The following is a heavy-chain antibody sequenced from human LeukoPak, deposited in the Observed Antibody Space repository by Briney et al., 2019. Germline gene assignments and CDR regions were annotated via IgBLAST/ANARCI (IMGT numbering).Heavy chain of an antibody. CDR3: ATSDTVSTYNWFDP. CDR2: IRYSGST. Sequence: SETLSLTCNVSGGSISSNTYFWGWIRRPPGKGLEWIGSIRYSGSTYYNPSLKSRVTISVDTSNNQFSLHLTSLTAADTAMYYCATSDTVSTYNWFDPWGLGTLVTVS. D-gene: IGHD5/OR15-5a*01. CDR1: GGSISSNTYF. V-gene: IGHV4-39*01. J-gene: IGHJ5*02.